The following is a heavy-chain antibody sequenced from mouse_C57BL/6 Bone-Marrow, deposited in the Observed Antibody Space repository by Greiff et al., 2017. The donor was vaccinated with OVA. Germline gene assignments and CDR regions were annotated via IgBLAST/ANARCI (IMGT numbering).Heavy chain of an antibody. CDR3: ARTWFAY. V-gene: IGHV1-26*01. J-gene: IGHJ3*01. CDR1: GYTFTNSS. CDR2: INPNNGGT. Sequence: EVQLQQSGPELVKPGASVKISCKASGYTFTNSSMNWVKQSHGKSLEWIGTINPNNGGTTYNQKFKGKATLTVDKSSSTAYMELRSLTSEDSAVYYCARTWFAYWGQGTLVTVSA.